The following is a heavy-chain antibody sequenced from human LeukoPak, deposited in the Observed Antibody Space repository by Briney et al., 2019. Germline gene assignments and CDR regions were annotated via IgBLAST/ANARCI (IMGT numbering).Heavy chain of an antibody. CDR2: IYYSGST. D-gene: IGHD2-15*01. V-gene: IGHV4-59*12. J-gene: IGHJ5*02. CDR3: ARDNQLGYCSGGSCYAHWFDP. Sequence: SETLSLTCTVSGGSISSYYWSWIRQPPGKGLEWIGYIYYSGSTYYNPSLKSRVTISVDTSKNQFSLKLSSVTAADTAVYYCARDNQLGYCSGGSCYAHWFDPWGQGTLVTVSS. CDR1: GGSISSYY.